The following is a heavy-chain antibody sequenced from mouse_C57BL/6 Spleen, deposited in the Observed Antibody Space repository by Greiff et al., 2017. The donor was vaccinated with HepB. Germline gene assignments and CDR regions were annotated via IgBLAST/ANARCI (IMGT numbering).Heavy chain of an antibody. D-gene: IGHD2-3*01. V-gene: IGHV3-1*01. CDR2: ISYSGST. CDR1: GYSITSGYD. CDR3: ARDNGYSWFAY. Sequence: EVQLQQSGPGMVKPSQSLSLTCTVTGYSITSGYDWHWIRHFPGNKLEWMGYISYSGSTNYNPSLKSRISITHDTSKNHFFLKLNSVTTEDTATYYCARDNGYSWFAYWGQGTLVTVSA. J-gene: IGHJ3*01.